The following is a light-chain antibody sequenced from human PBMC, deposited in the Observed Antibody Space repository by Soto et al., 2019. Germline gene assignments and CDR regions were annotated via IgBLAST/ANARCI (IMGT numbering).Light chain of an antibody. CDR3: CSYAGSYLFV. V-gene: IGLV2-11*01. CDR1: SGDVGGYNY. CDR2: DVN. Sequence: QAVLTHPPSASGSPGQSVAISCTGTSGDVGGYNYVSWYQQHPGKAPKLIIYDVNNRPTGVPDRFSGSKSGVTASLTISGLRPEDEADYHCCSYAGSYLFVFGTGTKVTVL. J-gene: IGLJ1*01.